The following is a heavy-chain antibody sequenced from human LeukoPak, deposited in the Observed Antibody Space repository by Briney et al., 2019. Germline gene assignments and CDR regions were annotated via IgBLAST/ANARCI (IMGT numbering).Heavy chain of an antibody. V-gene: IGHV3-48*01. D-gene: IGHD2-2*01. Sequence: GKSLRLSCAASGFIFTSYSMNWVRQAPGKGLEWVSYISTSSRTIYYADSVKGRFTISRDNAKNSLSLQMNSLRAEDTAVYYCARDWVLGYCSSTSCPTSRYYMDVWGKGTTVTVSS. J-gene: IGHJ6*03. CDR2: ISTSSRTI. CDR1: GFIFTSYS. CDR3: ARDWVLGYCSSTSCPTSRYYMDV.